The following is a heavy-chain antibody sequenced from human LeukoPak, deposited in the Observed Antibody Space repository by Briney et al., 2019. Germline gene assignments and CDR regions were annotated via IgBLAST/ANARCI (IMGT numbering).Heavy chain of an antibody. CDR1: GFTFDDYA. Sequence: RPGGSLRLSCAASGFTFDDYAMHWVRQAPGQGLEWVSGISWKSGIIGYADSVKGRFTISRDNAKNSLFLQMNSLRAEDMALYYCAKVQTRRSLGPYDYWGQGTLVTVSS. D-gene: IGHD2-2*01. CDR3: AKVQTRRSLGPYDY. CDR2: ISWKSGII. V-gene: IGHV3-9*03. J-gene: IGHJ4*02.